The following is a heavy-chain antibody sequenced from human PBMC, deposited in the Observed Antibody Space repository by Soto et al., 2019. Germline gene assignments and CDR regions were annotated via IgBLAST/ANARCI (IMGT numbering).Heavy chain of an antibody. J-gene: IGHJ4*02. D-gene: IGHD5-18*01. CDR2: INHSGST. V-gene: IGHV4-34*01. CDR1: GGSFSGYY. CDR3: ARKSVDTAMVGIDY. Sequence: SETLSLTCAVYGGSFSGYYWSWIRQPPGKGLEWIGEINHSGSTNYNPSLKSRVTISVDTSKNQFSLKLSSVTAADAAVYYCARKSVDTAMVGIDYWGQGTLVTVSS.